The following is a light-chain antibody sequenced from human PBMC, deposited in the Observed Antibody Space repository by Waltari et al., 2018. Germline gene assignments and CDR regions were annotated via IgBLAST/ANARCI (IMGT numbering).Light chain of an antibody. J-gene: IGLJ2*01. CDR2: ENE. V-gene: IGLV1-47*01. CDR3: AAWDGSLTIL. CDR1: NSNIGSHA. Sequence: QSVLSQPPSVSGTPGQSATISCSASNSNIGSHALSWSQQLQGTAPKLLIYENEERPSGVPGRFSGSKSGTSASLTITGLRSEDEADYLCAAWDGSLTILFGGGTKVTVL.